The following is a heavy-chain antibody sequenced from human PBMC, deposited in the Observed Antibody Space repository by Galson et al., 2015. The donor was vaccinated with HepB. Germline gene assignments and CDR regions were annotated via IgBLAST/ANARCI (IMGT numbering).Heavy chain of an antibody. V-gene: IGHV3-23*01. D-gene: IGHD3/OR15-3a*01. CDR3: AKEEADWSGDHAFDI. J-gene: IGHJ3*02. Sequence: SLRLSCAASGFTFTSYAMSWVRQAPGKGLEWVSAISGSGGRAYYTDSVKGRFTISRDNSKNTLYLQMNSLRAEDTAVYYCAKEEADWSGDHAFDIWGQGTMVTVSS. CDR2: ISGSGGRA. CDR1: GFTFTSYA.